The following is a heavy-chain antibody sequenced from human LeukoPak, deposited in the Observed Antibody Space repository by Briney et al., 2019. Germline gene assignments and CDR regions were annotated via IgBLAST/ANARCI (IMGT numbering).Heavy chain of an antibody. J-gene: IGHJ4*02. V-gene: IGHV3-21*01. D-gene: IGHD6-19*01. CDR1: GFTFSSYS. CDR2: ISSSSSYI. CDR3: ARDGETGIAVAGGFDF. Sequence: GGSLRLSCAASGFTFSSYSMNWVRQAPGKGLEWVSSISSSSSYIYYADSVKGRFTISRDNAKNSLYLQMNSLRAEDTAVYYCARDGETGIAVAGGFDFWGQGTLVTVSS.